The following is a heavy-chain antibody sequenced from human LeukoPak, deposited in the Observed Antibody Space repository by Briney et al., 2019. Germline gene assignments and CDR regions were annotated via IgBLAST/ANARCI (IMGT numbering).Heavy chain of an antibody. D-gene: IGHD2-2*01. CDR1: GFTFSSYW. V-gene: IGHV3-74*01. CDR3: ARAIIVVVPAAPSYNWFDP. Sequence: GGSLRLSCAASGFTFSSYWMHWVRQAPGKGLVWVSRINSDGSSTSYADSVKGRFTISRDNAKNTLCLQMNSLRAEDTAVYYCARAIIVVVPAAPSYNWFDPWGQGTLVTVSS. CDR2: INSDGSST. J-gene: IGHJ5*02.